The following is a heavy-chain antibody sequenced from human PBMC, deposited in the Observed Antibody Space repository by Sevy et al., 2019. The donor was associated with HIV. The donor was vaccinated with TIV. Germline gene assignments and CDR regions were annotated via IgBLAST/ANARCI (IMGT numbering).Heavy chain of an antibody. CDR3: AKDRIWELGDAFDI. V-gene: IGHV3-23*01. Sequence: GGSLRLSCAASGFTFSSYAMSGVRQAPGKGLEWVSGLSGNGGSTNYADSVKGRFALSRDNSKNTLYLQMNNLRAEDTAIYFCAKDRIWELGDAFDIWGQGTMVTVSS. J-gene: IGHJ3*02. CDR2: LSGNGGST. D-gene: IGHD1-7*01. CDR1: GFTFSSYA.